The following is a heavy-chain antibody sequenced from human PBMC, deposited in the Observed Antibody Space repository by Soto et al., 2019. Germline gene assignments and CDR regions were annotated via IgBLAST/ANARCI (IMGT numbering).Heavy chain of an antibody. D-gene: IGHD2-15*01. J-gene: IGHJ6*02. CDR1: GYSFTSYW. V-gene: IGHV5-51*01. CDR2: IYPGDSDT. CDR3: ARHCSGGSCYSDYYGMDV. Sequence: GESLKISCKGSGYSFTSYWIGWVRQMPGKGLEWMGIIYPGDSDTRYSPSFQGQVTISADKSISTAYLQWSSLKASDTAMYYCARHCSGGSCYSDYYGMDVWGQGATVTVSS.